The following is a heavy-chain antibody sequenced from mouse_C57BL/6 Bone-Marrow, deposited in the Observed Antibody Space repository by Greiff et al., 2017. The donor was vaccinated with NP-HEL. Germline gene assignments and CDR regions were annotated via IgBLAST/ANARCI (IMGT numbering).Heavy chain of an antibody. CDR3: VRQLRLLYAMDY. V-gene: IGHV10-1*01. CDR2: IRSKSNNYAT. J-gene: IGHJ4*01. CDR1: GFSFNTYA. Sequence: VQLKESGGGLVQPKGSLKLSCAASGFSFNTYAMNWVRQAPGKGLEWVARIRSKSNNYATYYADSVKDRFTISRDDSESMLYLQMNNLKTEDTAMYYCVRQLRLLYAMDYWGQGTSVTVSS. D-gene: IGHD3-2*02.